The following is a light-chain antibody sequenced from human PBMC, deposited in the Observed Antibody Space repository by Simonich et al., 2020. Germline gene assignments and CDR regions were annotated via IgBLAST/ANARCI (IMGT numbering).Light chain of an antibody. V-gene: IGLV2-23*02. CDR3: CSYAGSSTVV. J-gene: IGLJ2*01. Sequence: QSALTQPASVSGSPGQSITISCTGTSSDVGGYNYVSWYQQTPAKAPQLMIYDVSKRTSGVSKRFSGSKSGNTASLTISGLQAEDEADYYCCSYAGSSTVVFGGGTKLTVL. CDR2: DVS. CDR1: SSDVGGYNY.